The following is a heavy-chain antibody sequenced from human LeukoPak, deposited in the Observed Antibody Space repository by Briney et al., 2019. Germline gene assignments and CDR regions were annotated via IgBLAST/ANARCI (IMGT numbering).Heavy chain of an antibody. V-gene: IGHV3-7*01. CDR2: IKQDGRER. J-gene: IGHJ4*02. D-gene: IGHD3-22*01. Sequence: GGSLRLSCAASGFTFSRYWMSWVRQAPGRGLEWVANIKQDGRERYYVDSVKGRFTISRDNAKNSLYLQMNSLRAEDTAVYYCARGDWGNYYDTSGYPLWGQGTLVIVSS. CDR1: GFTFSRYW. CDR3: ARGDWGNYYDTSGYPL.